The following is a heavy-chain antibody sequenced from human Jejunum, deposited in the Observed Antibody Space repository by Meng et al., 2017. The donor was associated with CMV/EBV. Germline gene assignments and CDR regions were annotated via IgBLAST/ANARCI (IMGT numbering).Heavy chain of an antibody. J-gene: IGHJ4*02. CDR3: VRGGSSGTLKYFDY. CDR2: IYSGGTA. Sequence: SGFTVSSNSLSWVRQAPGKGLEWVSIIYSGGTAYYADSVKGRFTISRDNSKNALSLQMGSLRAEDTAVYYCVRGGSSGTLKYFDYWGQGALVTVSS. V-gene: IGHV3-66*02. D-gene: IGHD3-3*01. CDR1: GFTVSSNS.